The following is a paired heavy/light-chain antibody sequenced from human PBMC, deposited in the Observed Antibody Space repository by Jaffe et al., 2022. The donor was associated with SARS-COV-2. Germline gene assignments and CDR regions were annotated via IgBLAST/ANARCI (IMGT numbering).Heavy chain of an antibody. J-gene: IGHJ4*02. CDR2: IIPILGIA. Sequence: QVQLVQSGAEVKKPGSSVKVSCKASGGTFSSYTISWVRQAPGQGLEWMGRIIPILGIANYAQKFQGRVTITADKSTSTAYMELSSLRSEDTAVYYCARDPAGDYYDSSGIAPDYWGQGTLVTVSS. CDR3: ARDPAGDYYDSSGIAPDY. D-gene: IGHD3-22*01. CDR1: GGTFSSYT. V-gene: IGHV1-69*08.
Light chain of an antibody. CDR2: RNN. V-gene: IGLV1-47*01. CDR1: SSNIGSNY. Sequence: QSVLTQPPSASGTPGQRVTISCSGSSSNIGSNYVYWYQQLPGTAPKLLIYRNNQRPSGVPDRFSGSKSGTSASLAISGLRSEDEADYYCAAWDDSLSGPWVFGGGTKLTVL. J-gene: IGLJ3*02. CDR3: AAWDDSLSGPWV.